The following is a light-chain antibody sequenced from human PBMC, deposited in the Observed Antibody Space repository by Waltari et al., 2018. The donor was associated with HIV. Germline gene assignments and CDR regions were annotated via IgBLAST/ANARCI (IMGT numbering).Light chain of an antibody. J-gene: IGKJ4*01. V-gene: IGKV4-1*01. CDR2: WAS. CDR1: RSVLSISNDRNY. CDR3: QQYYTTPLT. Sequence: DIVMTQSPDSLVVSLGERATINCKSSRSVLSISNDRNYLAWYQQKSGQPPRLLIYWASSRESGVPARFSGSGSRTDFTLTINSLQAEDVAVYYCQQYYTTPLTFGGGTKVESK.